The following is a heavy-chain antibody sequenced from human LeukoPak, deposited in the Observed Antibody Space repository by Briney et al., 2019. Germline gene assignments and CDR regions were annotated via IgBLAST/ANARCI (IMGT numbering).Heavy chain of an antibody. CDR2: ISYDGSNK. J-gene: IGHJ5*02. V-gene: IGHV3-30-3*01. Sequence: PGRSLRLSCAASGFTFSSYAMHWVRQAPGKGLEWVAVISYDGSNKYYADSVKGRFTISRDNSKNTLYLQMNSLRAEDTAVYYCARDRLSSGRYGVNWFDPWGQGTLVTVSS. D-gene: IGHD6-19*01. CDR1: GFTFSSYA. CDR3: ARDRLSSGRYGVNWFDP.